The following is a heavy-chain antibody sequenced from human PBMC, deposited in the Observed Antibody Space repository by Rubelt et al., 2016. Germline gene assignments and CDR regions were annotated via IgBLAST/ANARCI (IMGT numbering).Heavy chain of an antibody. CDR2: INPNSGGT. D-gene: IGHD5-12*01. Sequence: QVQLVQSGAEVKKPGASVKVSCKASGYTFTGYYMHWVRQAPGQGLEWMGWINPNSGGTNYAPKFRGRVTMTRDTSVSTAYMGLSRLTSDDTAVYYCARGNSGYDYGLDYWGQGTLVTVSS. CDR1: GYTFTGYY. V-gene: IGHV1-2*02. J-gene: IGHJ4*02. CDR3: ARGNSGYDYGLDY.